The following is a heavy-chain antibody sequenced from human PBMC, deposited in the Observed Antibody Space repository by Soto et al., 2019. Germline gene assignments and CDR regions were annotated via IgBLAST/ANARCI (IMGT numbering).Heavy chain of an antibody. Sequence: QLLLQESGSGLVKPSQTLSLTCAVSGGSISSGGHSWSWIRQPPGKGLEWIGYISHSGSTYYNPSLTSRVTISVDRSKNQFSLKLSSVTAADTAVYYCARGGLLPDYWGPGTLVTVSS. CDR1: GGSISSGGHS. CDR3: ARGGLLPDY. D-gene: IGHD6-19*01. J-gene: IGHJ4*02. CDR2: ISHSGST. V-gene: IGHV4-30-2*01.